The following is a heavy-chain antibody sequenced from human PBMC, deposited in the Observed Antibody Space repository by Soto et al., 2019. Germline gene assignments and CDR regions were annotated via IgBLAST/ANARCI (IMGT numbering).Heavy chain of an antibody. CDR1: GDSINNYY. Sequence: PSETLSLTCTVSGDSINNYYWNWIRQPPGKGLEWIVYYYYSGTNYNPSLKSRVTISVDTAKNQFSLRLRSVTAADTAVYYCVGDFRGGSYRFDYWGQGTLVTVSS. V-gene: IGHV4-59*08. D-gene: IGHD1-26*01. J-gene: IGHJ4*02. CDR3: VGDFRGGSYRFDY. CDR2: YYYSGT.